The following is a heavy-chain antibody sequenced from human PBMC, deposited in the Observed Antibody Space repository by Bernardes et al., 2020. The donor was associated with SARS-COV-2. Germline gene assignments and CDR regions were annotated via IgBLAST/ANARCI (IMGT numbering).Heavy chain of an antibody. CDR3: ARVPSAAATSYSDY. D-gene: IGHD6-13*01. J-gene: IGHJ4*02. V-gene: IGHV3-48*02. Sequence: GGSLRLSCEGSGFPFGSDSMNWVRQSPGKGLEWVAYISSSSATIYYADSVKGRFTVSRDNARNALYLQMNSLRDEDTAVYFCARVPSAAATSYSDYWGQGTLVTVSS. CDR2: ISSSSATI. CDR1: GFPFGSDS.